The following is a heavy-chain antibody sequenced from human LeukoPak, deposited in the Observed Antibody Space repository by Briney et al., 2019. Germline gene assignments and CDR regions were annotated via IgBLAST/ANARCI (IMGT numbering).Heavy chain of an antibody. Sequence: PSETLSLTCTVSGGSIRGYYHNWVRQSPGRGLEWIGLVHYSGNTNYNPSLKSRVSISTDTSKNQFSLELTSVTAADTAVYYCVIGRGWQPDSWGQGIPVTVSS. D-gene: IGHD3-10*01. V-gene: IGHV4-59*03. CDR1: GGSIRGYY. J-gene: IGHJ4*02. CDR2: VHYSGNT. CDR3: VIGRGWQPDS.